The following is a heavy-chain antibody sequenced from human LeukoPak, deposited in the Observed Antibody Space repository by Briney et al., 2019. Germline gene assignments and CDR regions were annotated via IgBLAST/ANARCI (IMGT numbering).Heavy chain of an antibody. Sequence: PSETLSLTCTVSGGSISSSSYYWGWIRQPPGKGLEWIGSIYYSGSTYYSPSLKSRVTISVDTSKNQFSLKLSSVTAADTAVYYCASYSGSHLGGLVYWGQGTLVTVSS. CDR1: GGSISSSSYY. CDR2: IYYSGST. J-gene: IGHJ4*02. D-gene: IGHD1-26*01. V-gene: IGHV4-39*07. CDR3: ASYSGSHLGGLVY.